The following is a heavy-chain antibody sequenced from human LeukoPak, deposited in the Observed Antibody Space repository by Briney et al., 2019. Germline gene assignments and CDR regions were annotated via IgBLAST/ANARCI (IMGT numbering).Heavy chain of an antibody. CDR3: ARWSSIKVAATENY. CDR2: ISWNSGSI. CDR1: GFTFDDYA. D-gene: IGHD6-19*01. J-gene: IGHJ4*02. Sequence: PGRSLRLSCAASGFTFDDYAMHWVRQAPGKGLEWVSGISWNSGSIGYADSVKGRFTISRDNAKNSLYLQMNSLRAEDTTLYYCARWSSIKVAATENYWGQGTLVTVSS. V-gene: IGHV3-9*01.